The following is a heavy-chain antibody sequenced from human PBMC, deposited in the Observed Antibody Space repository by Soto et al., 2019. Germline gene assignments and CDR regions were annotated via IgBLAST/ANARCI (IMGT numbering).Heavy chain of an antibody. D-gene: IGHD3-22*01. CDR3: ARGRTQITNYDSSGYYSPIGPFDY. Sequence: QVQLQESGPGLVKPSQTLSLTCTVSGGSISSGGYYWSWIRQHPGKGLEWIGYIYYSGSTYYNPSLKSRVTISVDTSKNQFSLKLSSVTAADTAVYYCARGRTQITNYDSSGYYSPIGPFDYWGQGTLVTVSS. J-gene: IGHJ4*02. CDR2: IYYSGST. V-gene: IGHV4-31*03. CDR1: GGSISSGGYY.